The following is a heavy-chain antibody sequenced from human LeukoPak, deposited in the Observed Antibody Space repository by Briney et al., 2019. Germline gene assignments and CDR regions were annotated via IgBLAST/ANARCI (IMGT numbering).Heavy chain of an antibody. CDR2: IYYSGST. J-gene: IGHJ4*02. Sequence: SETLSLTCTVSGGSISSSSYYWGWIRQPPGKGLEWIGSIYYSGSTYYNPSLKSRVTISVDTSKNQFSLKLSSVTAADTAVYYCARDEFRTFNYWGQGTLVTVSS. CDR3: ARDEFRTFNY. CDR1: GGSISSSSYY. D-gene: IGHD1-14*01. V-gene: IGHV4-39*07.